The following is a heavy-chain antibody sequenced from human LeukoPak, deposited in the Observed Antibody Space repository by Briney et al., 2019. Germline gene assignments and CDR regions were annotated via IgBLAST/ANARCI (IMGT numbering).Heavy chain of an antibody. D-gene: IGHD5-18*01. CDR1: GLTFSSSW. Sequence: GGSLRLSCAVSGLTFSSSWMDWVRQAPGKGLEWVASINPDGNKKYFADSVKGRFTISRDNAENSLYLQMNSLRVEDTVFYYCARDLAYSRLDYWGQGMLVTVSS. CDR2: INPDGNKK. V-gene: IGHV3-7*01. CDR3: ARDLAYSRLDY. J-gene: IGHJ4*02.